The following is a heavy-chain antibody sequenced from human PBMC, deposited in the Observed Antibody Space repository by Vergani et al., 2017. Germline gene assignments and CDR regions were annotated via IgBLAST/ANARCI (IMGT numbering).Heavy chain of an antibody. D-gene: IGHD2-15*01. V-gene: IGHV4-4*07. CDR1: GYSISSGYF. CDR2: ISASGNA. CDR3: ARRSGGYYSGGKVHPLRTAFDV. J-gene: IGHJ3*01. Sequence: QVQLQESGPGLVKPSETLSLTCTVSGYSISSGYFWSWIRQPAGKGLEWLGHISASGNASHSPSLKTRVSMSVDTSKNQFSLTVTSVTAADTAIYFCARRSGGYYSGGKVHPLRTAFDVWGHGTVVTVSS.